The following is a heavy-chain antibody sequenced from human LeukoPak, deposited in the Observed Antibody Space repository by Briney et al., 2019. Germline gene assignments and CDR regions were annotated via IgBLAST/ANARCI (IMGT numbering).Heavy chain of an antibody. J-gene: IGHJ4*02. V-gene: IGHV1-3*01. CDR1: GYTFTSYA. CDR3: ASSGSVSRSYSVY. D-gene: IGHD3-10*01. Sequence: ASVKVSCKASGYTFTSYAMHWVRQAPGQRLEWMGWINAGNGSTKYSQKFQGRVTITRDTSASTAYMELSSLRSEDTAVYYCASSGSVSRSYSVYWGQGTLVTVSS. CDR2: INAGNGST.